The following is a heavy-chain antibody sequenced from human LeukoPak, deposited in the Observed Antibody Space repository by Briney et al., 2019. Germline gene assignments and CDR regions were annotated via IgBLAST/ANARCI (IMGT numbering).Heavy chain of an antibody. V-gene: IGHV3-30*19. D-gene: IGHD3-10*01. J-gene: IGHJ4*02. CDR2: ILRDANKK. CDR1: GFTFNTYG. CDR3: ATELIRGVMANDY. Sequence: PGGSLRLSCAASGFTFNTYGMHWIRQAPGKGLEWVAVILRDANKKYYADSLEGRFAISRDNSKNTLYLQMNSLRPEDTAIYYCATELIRGVMANDYWGQGTLVTVSS.